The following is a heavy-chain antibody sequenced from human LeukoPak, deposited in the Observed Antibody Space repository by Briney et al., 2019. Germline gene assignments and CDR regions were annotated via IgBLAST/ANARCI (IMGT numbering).Heavy chain of an antibody. CDR2: IYYSGST. Sequence: SSETLSLTCTVSGGSISRYYWSWIRQPPGKGLEWIGYIYYSGSTNYNPSLKSRVTISVDTSKNQFSLKLSSVTAADTAVYYCARDRGSQPFIDYWGQGTLVTVSS. D-gene: IGHD1-26*01. J-gene: IGHJ4*02. CDR1: GGSISRYY. CDR3: ARDRGSQPFIDY. V-gene: IGHV4-59*01.